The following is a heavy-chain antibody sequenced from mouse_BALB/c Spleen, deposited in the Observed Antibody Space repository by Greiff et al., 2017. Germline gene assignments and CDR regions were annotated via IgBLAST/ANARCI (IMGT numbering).Heavy chain of an antibody. Sequence: VQLQQSGTVLARPGASVKMSCKASGYSFTSYWMHWVKQRPGQGLEWIGAIYPGNSDTSYNQKFKGKAKLTAVTSASTAYMELSSLTNEDSAVYYCTRYMTPPYYAMDYWGQGTSVTVSS. J-gene: IGHJ4*01. CDR2: IYPGNSDT. CDR3: TRYMTPPYYAMDY. D-gene: IGHD1-3*01. V-gene: IGHV1-5*01. CDR1: GYSFTSYW.